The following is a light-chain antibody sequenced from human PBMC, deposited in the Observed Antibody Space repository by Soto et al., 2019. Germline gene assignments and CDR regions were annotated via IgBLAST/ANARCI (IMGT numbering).Light chain of an antibody. J-gene: IGLJ2*01. Sequence: SVLTQPRSVSGSPGQSVTISCTGTSSDVGGYNYVSWYQQHPGKAPKLMIYDVTKRPSGVPDRFSGSKSGNTASLTISGLLAEDEADYSCCSYAGNYILVFGGGTKVTVL. CDR2: DVT. V-gene: IGLV2-11*01. CDR1: SSDVGGYNY. CDR3: CSYAGNYILV.